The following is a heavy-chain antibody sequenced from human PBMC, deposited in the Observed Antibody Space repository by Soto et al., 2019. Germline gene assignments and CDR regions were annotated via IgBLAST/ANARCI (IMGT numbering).Heavy chain of an antibody. D-gene: IGHD6-13*01. CDR1: GGTFSRYA. V-gene: IGHV1-69*06. Sequence: ASVKVSCKASGGTFSRYAISWERQAPGQGLEWTGGIIPIFGTANYAQKFQGRVTITADKSTSTAYMELSSLRSEDTAVYYCARFEEPGIAAAGTYYYGMDVWGQGTTVTVSS. CDR3: ARFEEPGIAAAGTYYYGMDV. J-gene: IGHJ6*02. CDR2: IIPIFGTA.